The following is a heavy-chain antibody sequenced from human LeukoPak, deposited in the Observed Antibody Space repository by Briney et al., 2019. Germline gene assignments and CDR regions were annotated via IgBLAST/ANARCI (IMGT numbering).Heavy chain of an antibody. CDR2: IIPIFGTA. V-gene: IGHV1-69*13. Sequence: SVKVSCKASGGTFSSYAISWVRQAPGQGLEWMGGIIPIFGTANYARKFQGRVTITADESTSTAYMELSSLRSEDTAVYYCARDSGSYSDPFDYWGQGTLVTVSS. CDR1: GGTFSSYA. D-gene: IGHD1-26*01. CDR3: ARDSGSYSDPFDY. J-gene: IGHJ4*02.